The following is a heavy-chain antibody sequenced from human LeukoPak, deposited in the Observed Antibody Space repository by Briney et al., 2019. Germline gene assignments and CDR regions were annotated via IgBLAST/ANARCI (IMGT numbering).Heavy chain of an antibody. CDR2: ISGSGGST. V-gene: IGHV3-23*01. Sequence: PGRSLRLSCAASGFTFSSYAMSWVRQAPGKGLEWVSAISGSGGSTYYADSVKGRFTISRDNSKNTLYLQMNSLRAEDTAVYYCAKAQTKGVLRYFDWLTDYWGQGALVTVSS. CDR3: AKAQTKGVLRYFDWLTDY. J-gene: IGHJ4*02. CDR1: GFTFSSYA. D-gene: IGHD3-9*01.